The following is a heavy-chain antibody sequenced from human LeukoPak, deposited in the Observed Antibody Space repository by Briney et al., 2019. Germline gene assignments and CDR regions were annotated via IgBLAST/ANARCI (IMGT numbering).Heavy chain of an antibody. J-gene: IGHJ4*02. Sequence: GRSLRLSCAASRFTFNTFGMHWVRQAPGRGLEGVAVISSDGSNKYYADSVKGRFTISRDNSKDTLYLQMSSLAIEDTAVYYCRAATKYRDYYYDYWGQGTLVTVSS. CDR3: RAATKYRDYYYDY. CDR1: RFTFNTFG. CDR2: ISSDGSNK. V-gene: IGHV3-30*03. D-gene: IGHD2-21*02.